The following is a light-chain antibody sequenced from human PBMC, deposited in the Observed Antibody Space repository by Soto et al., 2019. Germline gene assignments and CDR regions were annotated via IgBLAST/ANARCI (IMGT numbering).Light chain of an antibody. J-gene: IGKJ2*01. Sequence: EIVLTQSPGTLSLSPGERATLSCRASQSVRSSSLAWYQQKPGQAPRLLIYDASSRATGIPDRFSGSGSGTDFTLTISRLEPEDFAVYYCQQYGSSLYTFGQGTKLEIK. CDR2: DAS. V-gene: IGKV3-20*01. CDR3: QQYGSSLYT. CDR1: QSVRSSS.